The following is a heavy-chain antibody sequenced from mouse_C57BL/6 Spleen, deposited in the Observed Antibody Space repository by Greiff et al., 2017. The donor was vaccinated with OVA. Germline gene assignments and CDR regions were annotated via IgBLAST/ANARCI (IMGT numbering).Heavy chain of an antibody. Sequence: QVQLKQPGAELVRPGTSVKLSCKASGYTFTSYWMHWVKQRPGQGLEWIGVIDPSDSYTNYNQKFKGKATLTVDTSSSTAYMQLSSLTSEDSAVYYCAKSNYLYFDVWGTGTTVTVSS. CDR1: GYTFTSYW. V-gene: IGHV1-59*01. J-gene: IGHJ1*03. D-gene: IGHD2-5*01. CDR3: AKSNYLYFDV. CDR2: IDPSDSYT.